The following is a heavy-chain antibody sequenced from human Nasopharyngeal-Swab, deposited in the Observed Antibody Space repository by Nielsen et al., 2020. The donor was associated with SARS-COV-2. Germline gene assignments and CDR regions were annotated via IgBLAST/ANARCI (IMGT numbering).Heavy chain of an antibody. CDR2: IRSKTYGGAP. Sequence: GGSLRLSCTTSGFTFGDYAMSWFRQAPGKGLEWVGFIRSKTYGGAPEYAASVKGRFTISRDGAESIAYLQMNSLETEDTGVYYCARRPRSGWYDTDAFDIWGQGTMVTVSS. J-gene: IGHJ3*02. D-gene: IGHD6-19*01. V-gene: IGHV3-49*01. CDR3: ARRPRSGWYDTDAFDI. CDR1: GFTFGDYA.